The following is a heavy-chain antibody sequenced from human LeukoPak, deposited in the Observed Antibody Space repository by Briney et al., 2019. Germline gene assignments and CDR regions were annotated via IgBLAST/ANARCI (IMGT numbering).Heavy chain of an antibody. CDR1: GGSFSGYY. CDR3: ARYWGGFDY. J-gene: IGHJ4*02. Sequence: SETLSLTCAVYGGSFSGYYWSWIRQPPGKGLEWIGEINHSGSTNYNPSLKSRVTISVDTSKNQFSLKLSSVTAADTAVYYCARYWGGFDYWGQGTLVTVSS. CDR2: INHSGST. V-gene: IGHV4-34*01. D-gene: IGHD3-16*01.